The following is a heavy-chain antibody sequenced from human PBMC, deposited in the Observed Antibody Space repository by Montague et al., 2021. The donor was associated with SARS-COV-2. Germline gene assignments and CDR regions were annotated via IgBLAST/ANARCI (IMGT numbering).Heavy chain of an antibody. D-gene: IGHD3-10*01. V-gene: IGHV4-39*01. CDR3: ASSYYYGSGTYVYNYYMDV. J-gene: IGHJ6*03. CDR1: GGSVSSSPYY. CDR2: ISYSGRT. Sequence: SETLSLTCTVSGGSVSSSPYYWCWIRQPPGRGLERVGSISYSGRTYFSPSPKSRLTISVDSSENQFSLRLSSVTAADTAVYYCASSYYYGSGTYVYNYYMDVWGKGTTVTVSS.